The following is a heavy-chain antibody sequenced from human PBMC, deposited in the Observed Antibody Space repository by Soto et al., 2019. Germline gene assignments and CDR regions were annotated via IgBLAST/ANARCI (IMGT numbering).Heavy chain of an antibody. J-gene: IGHJ4*02. Sequence: EVQLVESGGGLVRPGGSLRLSCAASGFTFSRSSMNWVRQAPGKGLEWVSSISSTTNYIYYADSMKGRFTVSRDNAKNSVYLDMNSLSAEDTAVYYCARESEDLTSNFDYWGQGTLVTVSS. CDR1: GFTFSRSS. V-gene: IGHV3-21*01. CDR3: ARESEDLTSNFDY. CDR2: ISSTTNYI.